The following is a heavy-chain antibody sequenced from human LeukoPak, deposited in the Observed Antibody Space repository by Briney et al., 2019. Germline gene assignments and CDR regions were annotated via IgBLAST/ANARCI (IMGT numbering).Heavy chain of an antibody. CDR2: ISNIGVST. CDR1: GFSFSTYS. D-gene: IGHD3-16*01. CDR3: TREGSVAAFGPRRPFDY. Sequence: GGSLRLSCVASGFSFSTYSMDWVRQAPGKGLEYVSAISNIGVSTNYANSVRGRFTISRDNSKNTLYLQMGSLRVEDMAVYYCTREGSVAAFGPRRPFDYWGQGTLVTVSS. V-gene: IGHV3-64*01. J-gene: IGHJ4*02.